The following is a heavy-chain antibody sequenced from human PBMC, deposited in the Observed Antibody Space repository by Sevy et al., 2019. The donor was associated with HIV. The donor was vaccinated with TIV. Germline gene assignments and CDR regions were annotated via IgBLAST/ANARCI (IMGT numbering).Heavy chain of an antibody. CDR2: IYYSGST. Sequence: SETLSLTCTVSGGSISSGGYYWSWIRQHPGKGLEWIGYIYYSGSTYYNPSLKSRVTISVDTSKNQFSLKLSSVTAADTAVYYSARGPKQQLKKGSHFDYWGQGTLVTVSS. V-gene: IGHV4-31*03. D-gene: IGHD6-13*01. CDR1: GGSISSGGYY. J-gene: IGHJ4*02. CDR3: ARGPKQQLKKGSHFDY.